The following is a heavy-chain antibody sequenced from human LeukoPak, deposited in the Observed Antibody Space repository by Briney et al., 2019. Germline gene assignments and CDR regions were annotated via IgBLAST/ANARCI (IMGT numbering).Heavy chain of an antibody. CDR1: GYTFTSYG. J-gene: IGHJ5*02. CDR2: ISAYNDNT. D-gene: IGHD3-10*01. V-gene: IGHV1-18*01. Sequence: GASVKVSCKASGYTFTSYGISWVRQAPGQGLEWMGWISAYNDNTNYAQKLQGRVTMTTDTSTSTAYMELRSLRSDDTAVYYCARVITMVRGVIITPKRFDPWGQGTLVTVSS. CDR3: ARVITMVRGVIITPKRFDP.